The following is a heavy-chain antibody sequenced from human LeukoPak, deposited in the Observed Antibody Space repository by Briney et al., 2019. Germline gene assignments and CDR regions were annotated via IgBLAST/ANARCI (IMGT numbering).Heavy chain of an antibody. V-gene: IGHV3-30*14. J-gene: IGHJ6*02. CDR2: ISYDGSNK. Sequence: GGSLRLSCAASGFTFSSYAMHWVRQAPGKGLEWVAVISYDGSNKYYADSVKGRFTISRENAKNSLYLQMNSLRAGDTAVYYCAREMGYYYGSGSSNGMDVWGQGTTVTVSS. CDR3: AREMGYYYGSGSSNGMDV. CDR1: GFTFSSYA. D-gene: IGHD3-10*01.